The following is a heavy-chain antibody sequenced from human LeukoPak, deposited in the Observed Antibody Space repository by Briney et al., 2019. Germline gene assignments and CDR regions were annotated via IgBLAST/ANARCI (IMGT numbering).Heavy chain of an antibody. D-gene: IGHD7-27*01. V-gene: IGHV3-66*01. CDR3: AAGWGYLDY. J-gene: IGHJ4*02. CDR1: GVTVSSKF. CDR2: SYSGGTT. Sequence: GSLRLSCAASGVTVSSKFMSWVRQAPGKGLEWVSISYSGGTTYYADSVKGRFTISRDNSKNTLHLQMNTLRAEDTAVYHCAAGWGYLDYWGQGTLVTVSS.